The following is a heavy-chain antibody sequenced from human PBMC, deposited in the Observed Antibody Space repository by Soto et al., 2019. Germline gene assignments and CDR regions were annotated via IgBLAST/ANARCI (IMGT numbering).Heavy chain of an antibody. CDR2: ISSDGST. V-gene: IGHV3-64D*06. D-gene: IGHD3-22*01. CDR3: VTPPGYYDDSQFFISV. Sequence: GGSLRLSCSASGFPFSSYDIHWVRQAPGKGLEYVSSISSDGSTYYAVSVKGRFTISRDNSRNTLYLRMSSLRAEDTAVYYCVTPPGYYDDSQFFISVWGQGTMVTVSS. CDR1: GFPFSSYD. J-gene: IGHJ1*01.